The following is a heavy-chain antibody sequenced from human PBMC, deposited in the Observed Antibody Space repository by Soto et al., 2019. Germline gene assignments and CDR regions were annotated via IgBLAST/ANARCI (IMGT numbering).Heavy chain of an antibody. J-gene: IGHJ4*02. V-gene: IGHV4-38-2*02. CDR3: AREVSGYDSSGHDC. D-gene: IGHD3-22*01. Sequence: SETLSLTCAVSGYSISSGYYWGWIRQPPGKGLGWIGSIYHSGSTYYNPSLKSRVTISVDTSKNQFSLKLSSVTAADTAVYYCAREVSGYDSSGHDCWGQGTLVTVSS. CDR1: GYSISSGYY. CDR2: IYHSGST.